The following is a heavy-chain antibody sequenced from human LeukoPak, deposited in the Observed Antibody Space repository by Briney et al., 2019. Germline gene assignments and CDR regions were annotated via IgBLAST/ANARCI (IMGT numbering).Heavy chain of an antibody. D-gene: IGHD6-13*01. Sequence: PPETLSLTCTVSGGSISSYYWSWIRQPPGKGLEWIGYIYYSGSTNYNPSLKSRVTISVDTSKNQFSLKLSSVTAADTAVYYCAGAGILRYYYYGMDVWGQGTTVTVSS. CDR3: AGAGILRYYYYGMDV. CDR1: GGSISSYY. J-gene: IGHJ6*02. V-gene: IGHV4-59*01. CDR2: IYYSGST.